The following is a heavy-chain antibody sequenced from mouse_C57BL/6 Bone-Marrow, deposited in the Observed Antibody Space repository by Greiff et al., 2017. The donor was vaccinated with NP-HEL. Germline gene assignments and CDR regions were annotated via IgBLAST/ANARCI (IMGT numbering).Heavy chain of an antibody. V-gene: IGHV5-6*01. CDR2: ISSGGSYT. CDR3: ASPYDYDVAWFAY. Sequence: EVQLVESGGDLVKPGGSLKLSCAASGFTFSSYGTSWVRQTPDKRLEWVATISSGGSYTYYPDSVKGRFTISRDNAKNTLYLQMSSLKSEDTAMYYCASPYDYDVAWFAYWGQGTLVTVSA. CDR1: GFTFSSYG. J-gene: IGHJ3*01. D-gene: IGHD2-4*01.